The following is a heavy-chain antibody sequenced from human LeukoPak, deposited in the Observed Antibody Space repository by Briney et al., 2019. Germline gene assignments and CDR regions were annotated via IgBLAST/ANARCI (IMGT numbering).Heavy chain of an antibody. Sequence: PSETLPLTCTVSGGSISSGSYYWSWIRQPPGKGLEWIGYIYYSGSTNYNPSLKSRVTISVDTSKNQFSLKLSSVTAADTAVYYCAREVVAAAGTVDYWGQGTLVTVSP. V-gene: IGHV4-61*01. D-gene: IGHD6-13*01. J-gene: IGHJ4*02. CDR3: AREVVAAAGTVDY. CDR2: IYYSGST. CDR1: GGSISSGSYY.